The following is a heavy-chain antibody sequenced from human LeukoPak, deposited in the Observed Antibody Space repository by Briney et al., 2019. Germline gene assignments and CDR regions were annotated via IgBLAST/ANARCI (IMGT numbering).Heavy chain of an antibody. J-gene: IGHJ4*02. CDR1: GGSISSYY. D-gene: IGHD3-22*01. CDR3: ARGSRTYYYDSSGYYDY. CDR2: IYYSGST. Sequence: SESLSLTCTVSGGSISSYYWSWIRQPPGKGLEWIGYIYYSGSTNYNPSLKSRVTISVDTSKNQFSLKLSSVTAADTAVYYCARGSRTYYYDSSGYYDYWGQGTLVTVSS. V-gene: IGHV4-59*01.